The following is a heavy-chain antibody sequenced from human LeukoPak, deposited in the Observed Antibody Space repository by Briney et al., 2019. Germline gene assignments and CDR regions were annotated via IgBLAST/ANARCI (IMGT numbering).Heavy chain of an antibody. CDR1: GYTFTSYG. D-gene: IGHD3-22*01. J-gene: IGHJ3*02. Sequence: ASVKVSCKASGYTFTSYGILWVRQAPGQGLEWMGWINTNTGNPTYAQGFTGRFAFSLDTSVSTAYLQISSLKAEDTAVYYCVYDSSGYYRRDAFDIWGQGTMVTVSS. V-gene: IGHV7-4-1*02. CDR3: VYDSSGYYRRDAFDI. CDR2: INTNTGNP.